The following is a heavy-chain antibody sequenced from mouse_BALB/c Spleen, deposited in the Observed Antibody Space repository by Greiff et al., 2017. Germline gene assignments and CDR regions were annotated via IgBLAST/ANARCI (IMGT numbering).Heavy chain of an antibody. J-gene: IGHJ2*01. V-gene: IGHV1-82*01. CDR3: ASWEGY. Sequence: VQLRQSGPELVKPGASVKISCKASGYAFSSSWMNWVKQRPGQGLEWIGRIYPGDGDTNYNGKFKGKATLTADKSSSTAYMQLSSLTSVDSAVYFCASWEGYWGQGTTLTVSS. D-gene: IGHD4-1*01. CDR1: GYAFSSSW. CDR2: IYPGDGDT.